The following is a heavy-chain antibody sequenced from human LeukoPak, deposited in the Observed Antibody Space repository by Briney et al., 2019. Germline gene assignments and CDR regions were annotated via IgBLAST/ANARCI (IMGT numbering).Heavy chain of an antibody. CDR1: GGTFSSYA. V-gene: IGHV1-69*05. D-gene: IGHD2-2*01. CDR2: IIPIFGTA. CDR3: ARGDCSSTSCLVSFAFDI. Sequence: SAKVSCKASGGTFSSYAISWVRQAPGQGLEWMGGIIPIFGTANYAQKFQGRVTITTDESTSTAYMELSSLRSEDTAVYYCARGDCSSTSCLVSFAFDIWGQGTMVTVSS. J-gene: IGHJ3*02.